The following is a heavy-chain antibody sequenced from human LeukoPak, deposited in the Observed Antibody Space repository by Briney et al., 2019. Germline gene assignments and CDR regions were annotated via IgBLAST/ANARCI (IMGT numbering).Heavy chain of an antibody. CDR3: ARISHFDWFFDY. CDR2: IDWDDDK. J-gene: IGHJ4*02. Sequence: SGLTLVNPTQTLTLTCTFSGFSLTTGGMRVNWIRQPPGKALEWLARIDWDDDKFYSTSLRTRLTISKDTSKNQVVLTMTNMDPVDTATYYCARISHFDWFFDYWGQGILVTVSS. CDR1: GFSLTTGGMR. V-gene: IGHV2-70*04. D-gene: IGHD3-9*01.